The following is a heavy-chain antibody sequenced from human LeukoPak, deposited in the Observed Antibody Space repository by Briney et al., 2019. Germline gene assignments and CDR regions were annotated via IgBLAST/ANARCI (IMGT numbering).Heavy chain of an antibody. J-gene: IGHJ3*02. V-gene: IGHV4-59*01. CDR2: IYYSGST. CDR1: GGSISSYY. D-gene: IGHD1-26*01. CDR3: ARGNMEWELLYSAFDI. Sequence: KASETLSLTCTVSGGSISSYYWSWIRQPPGKGLEWIGYIYYSGSTNYNPSLKSRVTISVDTSKNQFSLKLSSVTAADTAVYYCARGNMEWELLYSAFDIWGQGTMVTVSS.